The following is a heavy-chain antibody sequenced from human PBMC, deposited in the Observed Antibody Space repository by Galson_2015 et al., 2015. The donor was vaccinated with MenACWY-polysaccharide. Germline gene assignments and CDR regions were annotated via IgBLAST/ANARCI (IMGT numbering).Heavy chain of an antibody. CDR1: GFTFSSYA. V-gene: IGHV3-23*01. Sequence: SLRLSCAASGFTFSSYAMSWVRQAPGKGLEWVSAISGSGSSTYYADSVKGRFTISRDNSKNTLYLQMNSLEAEDTAVYYCAKDGAKNSLYFDYWVQGNLVTVPS. CDR3: AKDGAKNSLYFDY. J-gene: IGHJ4*02. D-gene: IGHD2/OR15-2a*01. CDR2: ISGSGSST.